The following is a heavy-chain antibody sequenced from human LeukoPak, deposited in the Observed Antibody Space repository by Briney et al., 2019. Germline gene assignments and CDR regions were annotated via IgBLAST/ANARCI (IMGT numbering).Heavy chain of an antibody. CDR2: ISSDGGTT. V-gene: IGHV3-74*01. CDR3: ARGDYYDTSGYRRRSAFDI. D-gene: IGHD3-22*01. Sequence: PGGSLRLSCVASGFSFSNYWMTWVRQAPGKGLLWVARISSDGGTTNYADSVKGRFTISRDNAKNTLSLQMSSLRADDTAIYYCARGDYYDTSGYRRRSAFDIWGQGTMVTVSS. J-gene: IGHJ3*02. CDR1: GFSFSNYW.